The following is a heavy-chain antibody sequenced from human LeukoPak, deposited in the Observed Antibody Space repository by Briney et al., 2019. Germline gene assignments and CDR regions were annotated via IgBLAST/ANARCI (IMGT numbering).Heavy chain of an antibody. D-gene: IGHD6-19*01. Sequence: SETLSFTCAVYGGSFSGYYWSWIRQPPGKGLEWIGEINHSGSTNYNPSLKSRVTISVDTSKNQFSLKLSSVTAADTAVYYCARGRSGYSSGWPDYYYYYGMDVWGQGTTVTVSS. CDR2: INHSGST. V-gene: IGHV4-34*01. CDR1: GGSFSGYY. CDR3: ARGRSGYSSGWPDYYYYYGMDV. J-gene: IGHJ6*02.